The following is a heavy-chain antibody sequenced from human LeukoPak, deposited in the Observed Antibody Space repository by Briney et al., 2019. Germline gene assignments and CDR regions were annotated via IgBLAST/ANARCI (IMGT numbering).Heavy chain of an antibody. CDR1: EFTFSSYW. Sequence: GGSLRLSCAASEFTFSSYWMTWVRQAPGKGLEWVSSISSSSSYIYYADSVKGRFTISRDNAKNSLYLQMNSLRAEDTAVYYCATPMTTVGNYWGQGTLVTVSS. D-gene: IGHD4-11*01. V-gene: IGHV3-21*01. CDR2: ISSSSSYI. CDR3: ATPMTTVGNY. J-gene: IGHJ4*02.